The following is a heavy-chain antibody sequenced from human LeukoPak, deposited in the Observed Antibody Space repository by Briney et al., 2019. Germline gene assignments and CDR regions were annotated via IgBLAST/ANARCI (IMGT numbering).Heavy chain of an antibody. D-gene: IGHD2-21*02. CDR3: AKLGGDHKYYYYYMDV. CDR1: GFTFSSYA. J-gene: IGHJ6*03. Sequence: GGSLRLSCAASGFTFSSYAMSWVRQAPGKGLEWVSAISGSGGSTYYADSVKGRSTISRDNSKNTLYLQMNSLRAEDTAVYYCAKLGGDHKYYYYYMDVWGKGTTVTVSS. V-gene: IGHV3-23*01. CDR2: ISGSGGST.